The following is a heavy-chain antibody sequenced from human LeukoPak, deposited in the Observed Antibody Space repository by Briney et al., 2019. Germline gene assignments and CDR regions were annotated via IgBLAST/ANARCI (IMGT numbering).Heavy chain of an antibody. CDR3: ARADYGDDRHRGS. Sequence: GGSLRLSCVASGFTFSRFGLHWVRQAPGKGLEWVAGISYDGRIKHYADSVTGRFTISRDNSKNTLSLEMGSLRGEDTAVYFCARADYGDDRHRGSWGQGTLVTVSS. CDR1: GFTFSRFG. CDR2: ISYDGRIK. D-gene: IGHD4-17*01. V-gene: IGHV3-30*04. J-gene: IGHJ5*02.